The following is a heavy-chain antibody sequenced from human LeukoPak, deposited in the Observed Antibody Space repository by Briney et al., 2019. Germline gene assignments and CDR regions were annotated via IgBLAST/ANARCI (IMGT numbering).Heavy chain of an antibody. CDR2: IWYDGSNK. CDR3: AKDVYSGSYYGIFDY. CDR1: GFTFSSYG. D-gene: IGHD1-26*01. V-gene: IGHV3-33*06. J-gene: IGHJ4*02. Sequence: PGGSLRLSCAASGFTFSSYGMHWVRQAPGKGLEWVAVIWYDGSNKYYADSVKGRFTISRDNSKNTLYLQMNSLRAEDTAVYYCAKDVYSGSYYGIFDYWGQGTLVTVSS.